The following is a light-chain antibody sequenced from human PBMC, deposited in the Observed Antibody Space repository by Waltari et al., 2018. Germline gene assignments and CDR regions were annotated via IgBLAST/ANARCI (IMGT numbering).Light chain of an antibody. V-gene: IGKV3D-15*01. CDR2: GAS. Sequence: EIVMTQSPATLSVSPGEGATLSCRASQSVSDYLAWYQQKPGQPPRLLIYGASTRATAIPARFSGSGSGTEFTLTISSLESEDFAVYYCQHYDSWPLTFGGGTKVEIK. J-gene: IGKJ4*01. CDR3: QHYDSWPLT. CDR1: QSVSDY.